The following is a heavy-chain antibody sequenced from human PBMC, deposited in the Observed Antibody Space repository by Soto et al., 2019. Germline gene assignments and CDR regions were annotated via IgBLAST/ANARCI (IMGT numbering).Heavy chain of an antibody. V-gene: IGHV4-30-4*01. Sequence: PSETLSLTCTVSGGSISSGDYYWSWIRQPPGKGLEWIGYIYYSGSTYYNPSLKSRVTISVDTSKNQFSLKLSSVTAADTAVYYCATGSYYHDSSGYYHYRGQGTLVTVSS. CDR1: GGSISSGDYY. CDR2: IYYSGST. D-gene: IGHD3-22*01. J-gene: IGHJ4*02. CDR3: ATGSYYHDSSGYYHY.